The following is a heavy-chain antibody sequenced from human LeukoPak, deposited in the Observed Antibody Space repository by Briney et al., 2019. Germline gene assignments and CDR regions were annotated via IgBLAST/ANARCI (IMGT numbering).Heavy chain of an antibody. CDR2: FDPEDGET. CDR1: GYTLTELS. D-gene: IGHD6-13*01. Sequence: ASVKVSCKVSGYTLTELSMHWVRQAPGKGLEWMGGFDPEDGETIYAQKFQGRVTMTEDTSTDTAYMELSSLRSEDTAVYYCATRPGLAAGKDGAFDIWGQGTMVTVSS. V-gene: IGHV1-24*01. J-gene: IGHJ3*02. CDR3: ATRPGLAAGKDGAFDI.